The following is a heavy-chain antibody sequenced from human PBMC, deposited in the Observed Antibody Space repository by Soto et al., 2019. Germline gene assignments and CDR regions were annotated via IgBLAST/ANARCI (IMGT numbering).Heavy chain of an antibody. CDR2: IYYSGST. CDR3: ARGRRTTVTIDY. Sequence: SETLSLTCTVSGGSVSSGNNYWSWIRQPPGKGLEWIGYIYYSGSTNYNPSLKSRVTISVDTSKNQFSLKLSSVTAADTAVYYCARGRRTTVTIDYWGQGTLVTVSS. D-gene: IGHD4-17*01. J-gene: IGHJ4*02. V-gene: IGHV4-61*01. CDR1: GGSVSSGNNY.